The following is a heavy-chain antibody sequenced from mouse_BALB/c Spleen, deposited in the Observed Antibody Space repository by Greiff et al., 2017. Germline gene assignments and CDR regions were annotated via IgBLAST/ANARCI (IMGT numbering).Heavy chain of an antibody. CDR1: GYSFTGYF. D-gene: IGHD2-4*01. CDR2: INPYNGDT. Sequence: EVQLQESGPELVKPGASVKISCKASGYSFTGYFMNWVMQSHGKSLEWIGRINPYNGDTFYNQKFKGKATLTVDKSSSTAHMELRSLASEDSAVYYCARGLGDPMIDLAYWGQGTLVTVSA. J-gene: IGHJ3*01. CDR3: ARGLGDPMIDLAY. V-gene: IGHV1-20*02.